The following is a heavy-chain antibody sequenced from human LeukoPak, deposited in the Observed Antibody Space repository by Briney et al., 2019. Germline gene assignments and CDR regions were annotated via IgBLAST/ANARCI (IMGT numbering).Heavy chain of an antibody. J-gene: IGHJ4*02. Sequence: GASVKVSCKASGGTFSRFAISWVRQAPGQGLEWMGGIIPIFGAANYAQKFQGRITITADESTSTAYMELSSLRSEDTAVYYCARGPSSALGYCSGSTCYSDYRGQGTLVTVSS. D-gene: IGHD2-15*01. CDR3: ARGPSSALGYCSGSTCYSDY. CDR1: GGTFSRFA. CDR2: IIPIFGAA. V-gene: IGHV1-69*13.